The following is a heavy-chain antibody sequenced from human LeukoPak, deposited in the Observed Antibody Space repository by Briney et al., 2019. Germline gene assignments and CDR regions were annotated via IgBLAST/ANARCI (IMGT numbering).Heavy chain of an antibody. CDR2: IYYSGST. J-gene: IGHJ4*02. CDR1: GGSISSGSYY. CDR3: ARGLYYGGNSQLDY. D-gene: IGHD4-23*01. V-gene: IGHV4-31*03. Sequence: KSSQTLSLTCTVSGGSISSGSYYWSWIRQPAGKGLEWIGYIYYSGSTFYNPSLKSRVTISVDTSKNQFSLKLSSVTAADTAVYYCARGLYYGGNSQLDYWGQGTLVTVSS.